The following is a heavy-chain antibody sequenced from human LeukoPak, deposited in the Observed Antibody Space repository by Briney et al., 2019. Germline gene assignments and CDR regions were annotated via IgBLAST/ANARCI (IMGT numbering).Heavy chain of an antibody. CDR1: GFTLSNYD. CDR3: ARADCSSSTCYLRRSWFDP. CDR2: ISTSSRYI. Sequence: GGSLRLSCAASGFTLSNYDMNWVRQAPGKGLEWVSSISTSSRYIYYKDSVRGRFTISRDDAKNSLYLEVNSLRAEDTAVYYCARADCSSSTCYLRRSWFDPWGQGTLVTVSS. D-gene: IGHD2-2*01. J-gene: IGHJ5*02. V-gene: IGHV3-21*01.